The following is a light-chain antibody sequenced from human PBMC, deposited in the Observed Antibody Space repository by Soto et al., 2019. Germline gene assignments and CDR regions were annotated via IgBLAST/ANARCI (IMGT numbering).Light chain of an antibody. Sequence: EIVLTQSPATLSLSPGERATLSCRASQSVSSNYLAWYQQRPGQAPRLLIYGASSRATGIPDRFSGSGSGTDFTLTISRLEPEYFAVYYCQQYGGSPMYTFGQGTNLEIK. CDR1: QSVSSNY. CDR2: GAS. J-gene: IGKJ2*01. CDR3: QQYGGSPMYT. V-gene: IGKV3-20*01.